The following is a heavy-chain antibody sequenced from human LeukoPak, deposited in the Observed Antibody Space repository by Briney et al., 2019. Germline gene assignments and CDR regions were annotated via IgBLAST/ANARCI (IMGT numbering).Heavy chain of an antibody. CDR3: AKSPAVDAAFDI. Sequence: GGSLRLSCPPSGFTFSNFAVSWVRQAPGKGLEWVSAISGSGGSTYYADSVKGRFTISRDNSKNTLYLQMNSLRAEDTAVYYCAKSPAVDAAFDIWGQGTMVTVSS. CDR2: ISGSGGST. CDR1: GFTFSNFA. V-gene: IGHV3-23*01. J-gene: IGHJ3*02. D-gene: IGHD4-23*01.